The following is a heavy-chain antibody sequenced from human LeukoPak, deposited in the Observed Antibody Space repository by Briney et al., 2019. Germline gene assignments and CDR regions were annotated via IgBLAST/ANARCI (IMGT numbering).Heavy chain of an antibody. V-gene: IGHV1-24*01. CDR2: FDPEDGET. CDR3: ATGGAVAVEFDY. CDR1: GYTLTELS. Sequence: ASVNVSCKVSGYTLTELSMHWVRQAPGKGLEWMGGFDPEDGETIYAQKFEGRVTMTEDTSTDTAYMELSSLRSEDTAVYYCATGGAVAVEFDYWGQGTLVTVSS. J-gene: IGHJ4*02. D-gene: IGHD6-19*01.